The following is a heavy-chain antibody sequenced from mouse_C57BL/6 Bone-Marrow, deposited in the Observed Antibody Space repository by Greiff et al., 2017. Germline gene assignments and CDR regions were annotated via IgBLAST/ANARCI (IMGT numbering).Heavy chain of an antibody. V-gene: IGHV5-17*01. CDR1: GFTFSDYG. CDR2: ISSGSSTI. Sequence: EVQLQESGGGLVKPGGSLKLSCAASGFTFSDYGMHWVRQAPEKGLEWVAYISSGSSTIYYADTVKGRFTISRDNAKNTLFLQMTSLRSEDTAMYYCARQGSAWFAYWGQGTLVTVSA. J-gene: IGHJ3*01. CDR3: ARQGSAWFAY.